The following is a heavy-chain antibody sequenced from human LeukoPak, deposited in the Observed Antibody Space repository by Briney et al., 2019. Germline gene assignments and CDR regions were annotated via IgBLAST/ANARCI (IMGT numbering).Heavy chain of an antibody. CDR1: GFTFSTYG. CDR2: ISYDGSDK. Sequence: GGSLRLSCAVSGFTFSTYGIHWVRQAPGKGLEWVAIISYDGSDKYYADSVKGRFTISRDNSKNVLYLQVNSLRAEDTAVYYCARGFRYSGSSNDAFDIWGQGTMVTV. D-gene: IGHD1-26*01. V-gene: IGHV3-30*04. J-gene: IGHJ3*02. CDR3: ARGFRYSGSSNDAFDI.